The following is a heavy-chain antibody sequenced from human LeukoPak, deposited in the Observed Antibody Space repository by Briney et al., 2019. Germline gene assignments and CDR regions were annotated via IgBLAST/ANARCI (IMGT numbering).Heavy chain of an antibody. D-gene: IGHD5-12*01. CDR3: AKVANSYSCYYMDV. Sequence: PGGSLRLSCAASGFTFDNYVMTWIRQAPGKGLEWVSVIGRSGAGTSYADSVKGRFTISRDNSKNTLHLQMNSLRVEDTGVYFCAKVANSYSCYYMDVWGNGTTVAVSS. CDR1: GFTFDNYV. V-gene: IGHV3-23*01. CDR2: IGRSGAGT. J-gene: IGHJ6*03.